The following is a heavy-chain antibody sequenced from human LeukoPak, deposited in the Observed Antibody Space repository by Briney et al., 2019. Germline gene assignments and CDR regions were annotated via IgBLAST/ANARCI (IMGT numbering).Heavy chain of an antibody. CDR2: VYAGGST. D-gene: IGHD2-8*01. CDR3: ARDPPAVLIDTYG. J-gene: IGHJ4*02. Sequence: PGGSLRVSCAASGFTVTSNYMSWVRQAPGKGLEWVAVVYAGGSTYHADFVKGRFTISRDNSKNMVYLQMNSLRAEDTAMYYCARDPPAVLIDTYGWGQGTLVTVSS. V-gene: IGHV3-66*01. CDR1: GFTVTSNY.